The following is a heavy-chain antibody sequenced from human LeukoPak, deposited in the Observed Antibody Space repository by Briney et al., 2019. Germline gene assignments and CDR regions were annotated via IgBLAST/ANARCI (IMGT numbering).Heavy chain of an antibody. D-gene: IGHD1-26*01. V-gene: IGHV3-74*01. J-gene: IGHJ4*01. CDR1: GFTFGQSW. CDR2: IHGDGSRS. CDR3: ARGGSPSDY. Sequence: GGSLRLSCAASGFTFGQSWMHWVRQAPGRGLVWVSRIHGDGSRSDYADSVKGRFTISRDNAKQVLYLHMTSLTAEDTAFYYCARGGSPSDYWGHGTLVSVSS.